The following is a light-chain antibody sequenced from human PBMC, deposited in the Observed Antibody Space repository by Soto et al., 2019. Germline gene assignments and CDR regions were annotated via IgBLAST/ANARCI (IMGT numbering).Light chain of an antibody. CDR2: SNN. J-gene: IGLJ2*01. CDR1: TSNIGSNS. Sequence: QSVLTQPPSASGTPGQRVTISCSGSTSNIGSNSVNWYQQLPGTAPKLLIYSNNQRPSGVPDRFSDSKSGTSASLAISGLQSGDEADYYCAAWEDSLIGPVFGGGTKVTVL. V-gene: IGLV1-44*01. CDR3: AAWEDSLIGPV.